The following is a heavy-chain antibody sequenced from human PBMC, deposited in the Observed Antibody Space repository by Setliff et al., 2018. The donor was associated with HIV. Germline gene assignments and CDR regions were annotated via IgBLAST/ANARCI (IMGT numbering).Heavy chain of an antibody. CDR2: INPRNRST. CDR1: GYTFTTYH. V-gene: IGHV1-46*01. CDR3: ARTFRGVTVDAFDI. Sequence: ASVKVSCKASGYTFTTYHMHWLRQAPGQGLEWMGIINPRNRSTTYTQRFQDRVTMTSDTSTNTFYMELSSLRSEDTAVYYCARTFRGVTVDAFDIWGQGTMVTVSS. J-gene: IGHJ3*02. D-gene: IGHD3-10*01.